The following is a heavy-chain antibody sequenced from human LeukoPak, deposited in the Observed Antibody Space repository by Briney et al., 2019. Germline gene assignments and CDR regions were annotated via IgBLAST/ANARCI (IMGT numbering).Heavy chain of an antibody. J-gene: IGHJ1*01. CDR2: ISAYSGDT. CDR3: ARPLRSTVITPFQY. D-gene: IGHD4-23*01. Sequence: ASVKVSCKASGYTFTSYGISWVRQAPGQGLEWMGWISAYSGDTNYAQKFQGRATMTTDTSTSTAYMELRSLRSEDTAVYYCARPLRSTVITPFQYWGQGTLVTVSP. V-gene: IGHV1-18*01. CDR1: GYTFTSYG.